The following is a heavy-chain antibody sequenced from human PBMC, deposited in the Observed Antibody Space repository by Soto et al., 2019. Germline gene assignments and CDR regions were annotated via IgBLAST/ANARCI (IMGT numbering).Heavy chain of an antibody. CDR3: AGENLLLGLTGWFDP. V-gene: IGHV4-59*12. CDR1: GDSIKNKY. J-gene: IGHJ5*02. CDR2: MDYSGRA. D-gene: IGHD2-15*01. Sequence: QVQLQESGPGLVKPSETLSLTCTVSGDSIKNKYWTWVRQPPGKGLEWIGSMDYSGRASHNPSLKSRVAMFVDTSNSKFSLKLISVTAADTAMYYCAGENLLLGLTGWFDPWGQGTQVTVSS.